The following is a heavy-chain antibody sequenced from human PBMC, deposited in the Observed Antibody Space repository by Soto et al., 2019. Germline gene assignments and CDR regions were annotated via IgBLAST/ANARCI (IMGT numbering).Heavy chain of an antibody. CDR2: INPNSGGT. V-gene: IGHV1-2*02. D-gene: IGHD3-22*01. CDR1: GYTFTGYY. J-gene: IGHJ6*02. Sequence: ASVKVSCKASGYTFTGYYMHWVRQAPGQGLEWMGWINPNSGGTNYAQKFQGRVTMTRDTSISTAYMELSRLRSDDTAVYYCASGYYYDSSGYWAVDVWGQGTTVTVSS. CDR3: ASGYYYDSSGYWAVDV.